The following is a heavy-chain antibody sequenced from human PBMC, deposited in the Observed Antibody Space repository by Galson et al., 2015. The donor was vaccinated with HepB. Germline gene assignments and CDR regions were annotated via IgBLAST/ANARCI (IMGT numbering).Heavy chain of an antibody. Sequence: SGAEVKKPGESLTISCKASGYSFTEYWISWVRQLPGEGLEWMGRIDTSDSKTIYSPSFQGHVTISADKSITTAYLQWSSLKASDTAMYYCAKYTSSWYRGDYWGQGTLVTVSS. CDR3: AKYTSSWYRGDY. CDR1: GYSFTEYW. CDR2: IDTSDSKT. J-gene: IGHJ4*02. V-gene: IGHV5-10-1*01. D-gene: IGHD6-13*01.